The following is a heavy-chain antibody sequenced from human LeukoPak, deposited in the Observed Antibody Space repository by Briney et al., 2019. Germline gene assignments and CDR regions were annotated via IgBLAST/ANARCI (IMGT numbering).Heavy chain of an antibody. CDR2: LYSGGNT. V-gene: IGHV3-53*01. J-gene: IGHJ4*02. CDR1: GFTVSRNY. D-gene: IGHD5-24*01. Sequence: TGGSLRLSCAVSGFTVSRNYVSWVRQAPGKGLEWVSVLYSGGNTYYADSVKGRFIIYRDNYKNKLYIQMNSLRAEDTAVYYCARGGGEIAFDYWGQGTLVTVSS. CDR3: ARGGGEIAFDY.